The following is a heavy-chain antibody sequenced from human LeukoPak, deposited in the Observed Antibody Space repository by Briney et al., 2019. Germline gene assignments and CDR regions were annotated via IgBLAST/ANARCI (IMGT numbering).Heavy chain of an antibody. J-gene: IGHJ6*03. V-gene: IGHV1-69*05. CDR1: GCTFTSYA. CDR2: IIPICGTT. CDR3: ARTDYYYYMDV. Sequence: ASVKVSCKASGCTFTSYAISWVRQAPGQGLEWMGWIIPICGTTNYAQKFQGRVTITTDESTSTAYMELSSLRSEDPAVYYCARTDYYYYMDVWGKGTTVTVSS.